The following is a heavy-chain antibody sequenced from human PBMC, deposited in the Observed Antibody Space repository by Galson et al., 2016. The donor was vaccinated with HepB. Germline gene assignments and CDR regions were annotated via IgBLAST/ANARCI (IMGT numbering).Heavy chain of an antibody. CDR1: GFAFSSYW. CDR3: ARGGYDGYEIDY. Sequence: SLRLSCAASGFAFSSYWMYRVRQPPGKGLVWVSRINSDGSRRTYADSVKGRFTISRDNARNTLYLQMDSLRAEDTAVYYCARGGYDGYEIDYWGQGTLVSVSS. V-gene: IGHV3-74*01. CDR2: INSDGSRR. J-gene: IGHJ4*02. D-gene: IGHD5-12*01.